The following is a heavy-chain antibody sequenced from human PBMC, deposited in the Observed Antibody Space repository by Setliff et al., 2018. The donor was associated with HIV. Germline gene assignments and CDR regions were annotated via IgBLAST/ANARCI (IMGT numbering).Heavy chain of an antibody. V-gene: IGHV4-61*01. D-gene: IGHD3-22*01. CDR3: ARQGAGYYYDSSEYYTGNGFDM. CDR2: IYYSGST. Sequence: SETLSLTCSVSGGSVGSGSYYWSWIRQSPGKGLEWLGYIYYSGSTTYNPSLRSRVTISIDTSKNQFSLNLRSVTAADTAVYYCARQGAGYYYDSSEYYTGNGFDMWGQGTMVTVSS. J-gene: IGHJ3*02. CDR1: GGSVGSGSYY.